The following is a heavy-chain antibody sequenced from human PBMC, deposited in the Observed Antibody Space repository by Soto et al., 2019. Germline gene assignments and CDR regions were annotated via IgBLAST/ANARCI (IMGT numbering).Heavy chain of an antibody. CDR1: GFTFSSYS. J-gene: IGHJ4*02. CDR3: ARDTYSYGYTDY. V-gene: IGHV3-21*01. CDR2: ISSSSSYI. D-gene: IGHD5-18*01. Sequence: EVQLVESGGGLVKPGGSLRLSCAASGFTFSSYSMNWVRQAPGKGLEWVSSISSSSSYIYYADSVKGRFTISRDNAKNSLYLQMNSLGAEDTAVYYCARDTYSYGYTDYWGQGTLVTVSS.